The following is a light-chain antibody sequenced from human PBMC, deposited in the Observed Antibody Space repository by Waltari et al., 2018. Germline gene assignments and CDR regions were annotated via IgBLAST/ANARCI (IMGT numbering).Light chain of an antibody. CDR2: AAS. Sequence: DIQMTQSPSSLSASVGDSVTISCRASQYIGNYLNWYQHKPGKAPKLLISAASNLPSGVPSRFSGSGSGTYFTLTITSLQPEDFATYYCQQSHGTFGQGTKLGIK. J-gene: IGKJ2*01. CDR3: QQSHGT. V-gene: IGKV1-39*01. CDR1: QYIGNY.